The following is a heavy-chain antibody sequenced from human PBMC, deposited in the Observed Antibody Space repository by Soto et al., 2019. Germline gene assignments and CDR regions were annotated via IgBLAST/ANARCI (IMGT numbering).Heavy chain of an antibody. V-gene: IGHV3-30*18. CDR3: VKARSVTRSFDN. CDR2: VSHDGTLY. CDR1: GFIYSSCA. J-gene: IGHJ4*02. Sequence: QVQLVESGGGVVQPGRSLRLSCSASGFIYSSCAMHWVRQVPGKGLEWLAVVSHDGTLYPYADSVRGRFTISRDNSLNMLYLQISSLRPDDTAVYYCVKARSVTRSFDNWGQGTLVTVSS. D-gene: IGHD2-2*01.